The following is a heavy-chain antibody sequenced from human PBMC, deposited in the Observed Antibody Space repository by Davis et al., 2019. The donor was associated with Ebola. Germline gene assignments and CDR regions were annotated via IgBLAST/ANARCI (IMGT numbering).Heavy chain of an antibody. CDR3: ARSVTMIVVVTHFDY. V-gene: IGHV1-2*04. J-gene: IGHJ4*02. D-gene: IGHD3-22*01. Sequence: AASVKVSCKASGYTFTGYYMHWVRQAPGQGLEWMGWINPNSGGTNYAQKFQGWVTMTRDTSISTAYMELSRLRSDDTAVYYCARSVTMIVVVTHFDYWGQGTLVTVSS. CDR2: INPNSGGT. CDR1: GYTFTGYY.